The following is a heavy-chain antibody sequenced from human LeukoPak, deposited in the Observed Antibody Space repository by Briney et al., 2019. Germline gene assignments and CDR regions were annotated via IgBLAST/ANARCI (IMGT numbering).Heavy chain of an antibody. V-gene: IGHV1-46*01. Sequence: ASVKVSCKASGYTFTSYYMHWVRQAPGQGLEWMGIINPSGGSTSYAQKFQGRVTMTRDTSTSTVYMELSSLRSEDTAVYYCARDITGTTGLGVDAFDIWGQGTMVTVSS. D-gene: IGHD1-20*01. J-gene: IGHJ3*02. CDR3: ARDITGTTGLGVDAFDI. CDR1: GYTFTSYY. CDR2: INPSGGST.